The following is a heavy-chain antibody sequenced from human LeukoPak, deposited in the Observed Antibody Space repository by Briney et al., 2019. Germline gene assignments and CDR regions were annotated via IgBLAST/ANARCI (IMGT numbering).Heavy chain of an antibody. CDR1: GYTLTELS. D-gene: IGHD6-13*01. CDR3: ATDLYSSSWPRGLGFDP. J-gene: IGHJ5*02. V-gene: IGHV1-24*01. CDR2: FDPEDGET. Sequence: EASVKVSCKVSGYTLTELSMHWVRQAPGKGLEWMGGFDPEDGETIYAQKFQGRVTMTEDTSTDTAYMELSSLRSEDTAVYYCATDLYSSSWPRGLGFDPWGQGTLVTVSS.